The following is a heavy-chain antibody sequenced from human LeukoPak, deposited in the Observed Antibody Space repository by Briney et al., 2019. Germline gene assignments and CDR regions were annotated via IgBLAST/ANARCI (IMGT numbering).Heavy chain of an antibody. CDR3: AREASDYYDSSGGFDY. CDR1: GFTFSSYW. J-gene: IGHJ4*02. CDR2: IKRDGSDK. V-gene: IGHV3-7*01. Sequence: PGGSLRLSCAASGFTFSSYWMNWVRQAPGKGLEWVANIKRDGSDKYYVDSVKGRFTISRDNAKNSLYLQMNSLRAEDTAVYYCAREASDYYDSSGGFDYWGQGTLVTVSS. D-gene: IGHD3-22*01.